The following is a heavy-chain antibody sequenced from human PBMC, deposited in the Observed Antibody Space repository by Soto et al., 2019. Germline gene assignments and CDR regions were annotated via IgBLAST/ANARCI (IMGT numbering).Heavy chain of an antibody. D-gene: IGHD2-21*02. CDR3: ARDDGLAYCGGDCYS. CDR1: GGTFSSYT. Sequence: SVKVSCKASGGTFSSYTISWVRQAPGQGLEWMGRIIPILGIANYAQKFQGRVTITADKSTSTAYMELSSLRSEDTAVYYCARDDGLAYCGGDCYSWGQGTLVTVSS. CDR2: IIPILGIA. V-gene: IGHV1-69*02. J-gene: IGHJ4*02.